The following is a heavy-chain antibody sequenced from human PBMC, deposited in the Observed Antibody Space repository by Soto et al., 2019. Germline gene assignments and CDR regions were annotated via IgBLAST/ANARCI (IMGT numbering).Heavy chain of an antibody. CDR1: GFTLRNHG. CDR3: AKLCRSLGFGSMRYFDSSDSDWYLDL. J-gene: IGHJ2*01. V-gene: IGHV3-30*18. Sequence: QVQLVESGGGVVQTGRSLRLSCAVSGFTLRNHGMHWVRQSPGKGLEWVAVVSFDGRDEYYANSVKGRFTVSRDNSRNTVYLQMNSLKDEDTAVYYCAKLCRSLGFGSMRYFDSSDSDWYLDLWGRGTLVTVSS. D-gene: IGHD3-22*01. CDR2: VSFDGRDE.